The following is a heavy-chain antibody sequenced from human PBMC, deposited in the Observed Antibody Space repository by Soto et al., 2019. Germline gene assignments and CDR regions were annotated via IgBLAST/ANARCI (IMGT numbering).Heavy chain of an antibody. V-gene: IGHV3-30*18. CDR1: GFTFSSYG. J-gene: IGHJ4*02. CDR2: ISYDGSNK. Sequence: PGGSLRLSCATSGFTFSSYGMHWVRQAPGKGLEWVAVISYDGSNKYYADSVKGRFTISRDNSKNTLYLQMNSLRAEDTAVYYCAKAQSSIVGAGRTTDYWGQGTLVTVSS. CDR3: AKAQSSIVGAGRTTDY. D-gene: IGHD1-26*01.